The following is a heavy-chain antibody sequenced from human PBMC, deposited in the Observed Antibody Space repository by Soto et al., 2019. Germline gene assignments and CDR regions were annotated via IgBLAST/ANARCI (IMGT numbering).Heavy chain of an antibody. CDR2: IWYDGSNK. Sequence: GGSLRLSCAASGFTFSSYGMHWVRQAPGKGLEWVAVIWYDGSNKYYADSVKGRFTISRDNSKNTLYLQMNSLRAEDTAVYYCARDRYYDSSGYYYVDWFDPWGQGTLVTVSS. CDR1: GFTFSSYG. V-gene: IGHV3-33*01. J-gene: IGHJ5*02. D-gene: IGHD3-22*01. CDR3: ARDRYYDSSGYYYVDWFDP.